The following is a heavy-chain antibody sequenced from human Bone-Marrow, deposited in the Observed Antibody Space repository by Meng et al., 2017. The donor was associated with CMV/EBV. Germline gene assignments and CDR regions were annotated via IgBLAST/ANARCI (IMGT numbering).Heavy chain of an antibody. J-gene: IGHJ4*02. V-gene: IGHV3-30*01. CDR2: ISYDGSNK. D-gene: IGHD1-26*01. Sequence: SCAASGFTFSSYAMHWFRQAPGKGLEWVAVISYDGSNKYYADSVKGRFTISRDNSKNTLYLQMNSLRAEDTAVYYCARVGIVGATADYWGQGTLVTVSS. CDR3: ARVGIVGATADY. CDR1: GFTFSSYA.